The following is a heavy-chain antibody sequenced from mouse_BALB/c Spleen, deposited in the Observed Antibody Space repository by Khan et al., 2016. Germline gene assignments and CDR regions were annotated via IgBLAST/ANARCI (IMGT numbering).Heavy chain of an antibody. V-gene: IGHV1-18*01. CDR1: GYSFTGYY. J-gene: IGHJ4*01. Sequence: LQQSGPDLVKPGASVKISCKASGYSFTGYYMDWVKQSHGKSLEWIGRLNPNNGGPTYNQNFKGKALFTVDKSSTTAYMELRSLPSENSAVFYCLRYAMDYWGQGTTVTVSS. CDR3: LRYAMDY. CDR2: LNPNNGGP. D-gene: IGHD1-1*01.